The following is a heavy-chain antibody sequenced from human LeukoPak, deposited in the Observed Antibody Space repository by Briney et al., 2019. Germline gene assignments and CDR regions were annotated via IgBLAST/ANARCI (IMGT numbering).Heavy chain of an antibody. Sequence: SETLSLTCTVSGDSITGYYWSWIRQPAGKGLEWIGRTYTSGSTNYNPSLKSRVTMSVDTSKNQFSLRLSSVTAADTAVYYCAREGIYDTSGYTSFDYWGQGTLVTVSS. J-gene: IGHJ4*02. CDR2: TYTSGST. CDR3: AREGIYDTSGYTSFDY. CDR1: GDSITGYY. D-gene: IGHD3-22*01. V-gene: IGHV4-4*07.